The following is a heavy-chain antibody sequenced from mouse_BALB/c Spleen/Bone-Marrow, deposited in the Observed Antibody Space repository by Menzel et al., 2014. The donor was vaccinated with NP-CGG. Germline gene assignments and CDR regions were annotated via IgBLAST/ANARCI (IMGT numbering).Heavy chain of an antibody. J-gene: IGHJ4*01. CDR1: GYTFTSYV. Sequence: VQLKHSGPELVKPGASVKMSCKASGYTFTSYVIHWVRQKPGQGLEWIGYINPYNDGIKYNEKFKGKATLTSDKSSSTAYMELSSLTSEDSAVYYCASGTPATSYYALDYWGQGTSVTVSS. D-gene: IGHD1-2*01. CDR3: ASGTPATSYYALDY. CDR2: INPYNDGI. V-gene: IGHV1-14*01.